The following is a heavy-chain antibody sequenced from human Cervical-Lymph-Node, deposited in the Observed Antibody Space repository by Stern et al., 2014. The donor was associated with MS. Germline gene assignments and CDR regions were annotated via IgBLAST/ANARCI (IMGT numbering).Heavy chain of an antibody. CDR2: IYYSGRT. J-gene: IGHJ4*02. D-gene: IGHD5-24*01. Sequence: QVQLQESGPGLAKPSETLSLSCSVSGGTVSSGSYYWNWIRQPPGKGQEWIGYIYYSGRTDYNPSFKSRVTISVDTSKNQFSLKLRSVTAADTALYYCARERGDGYNFVDYWGQGILVTVSS. CDR1: GGTVSSGSYY. CDR3: ARERGDGYNFVDY. V-gene: IGHV4-61*01.